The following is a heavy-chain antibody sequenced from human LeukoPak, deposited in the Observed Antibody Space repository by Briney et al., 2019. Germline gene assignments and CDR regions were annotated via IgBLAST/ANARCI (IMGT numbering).Heavy chain of an antibody. J-gene: IGHJ4*02. D-gene: IGHD3-10*01. CDR3: ARALTMFRGVPNLDS. V-gene: IGHV3-30*03. CDR2: ISFDASNK. Sequence: GGSLRLSCAASGFTFSSYGMHWVRQAPGKGLEWVAVISFDASNKYYADSVKGRFTISRDNSNNTVYLQMNSLRPEDTAVYYCARALTMFRGVPNLDSWGQGTLVTVSS. CDR1: GFTFSSYG.